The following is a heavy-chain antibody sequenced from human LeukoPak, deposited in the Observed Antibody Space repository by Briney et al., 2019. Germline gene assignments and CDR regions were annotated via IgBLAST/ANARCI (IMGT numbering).Heavy chain of an antibody. CDR1: GGTFSSYA. V-gene: IGHV1-69*01. Sequence: ASVKVSCMASGGTFSSYAISWVRQAPGQGLEWMGGIIPIFGTANYAQKFQGRVTITADESTSTAYMELSSLRSEDTAVYYCARGAVTTAFGIDPWGQGTLVTVSS. J-gene: IGHJ5*02. CDR2: IIPIFGTA. CDR3: ARGAVTTAFGIDP. D-gene: IGHD4-17*01.